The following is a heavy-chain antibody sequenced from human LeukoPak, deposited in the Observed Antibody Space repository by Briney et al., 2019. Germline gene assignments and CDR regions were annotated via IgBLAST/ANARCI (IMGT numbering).Heavy chain of an antibody. V-gene: IGHV4-59*08. CDR2: IYFSGSS. CDR3: ARHVRSGYNLLDY. J-gene: IGHJ4*02. CDR1: GGSMSNYY. Sequence: SETLSLTCTVSGGSMSNYYWSWIRQPPGKGLEWIGYIYFSGSSNYNPSLKSRVTMSVDTSKNQFSLKLSSVTAADTAVYYCARHVRSGYNLLDYSGQGSLVTVSS. D-gene: IGHD5-24*01.